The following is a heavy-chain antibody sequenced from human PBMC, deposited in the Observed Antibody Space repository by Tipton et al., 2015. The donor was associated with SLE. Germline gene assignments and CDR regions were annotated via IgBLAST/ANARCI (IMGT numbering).Heavy chain of an antibody. V-gene: IGHV4-38-2*01. D-gene: IGHD5-12*01. Sequence: TLSLTCAVSGYFISSGYYWVWFRQPPGKGPEWIGSIYRSGSAYYNPSLRSRLTISADASKNHFSLKLNSVTAADTAVYYCATNGHGETYEFFTEYLRHWGQGTLVTVSS. CDR3: ATNGHGETYEFFTEYLRH. J-gene: IGHJ1*01. CDR2: IYRSGSA. CDR1: GYFISSGYY.